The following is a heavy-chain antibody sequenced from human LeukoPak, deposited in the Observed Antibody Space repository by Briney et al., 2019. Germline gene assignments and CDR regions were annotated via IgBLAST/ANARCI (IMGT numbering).Heavy chain of an antibody. D-gene: IGHD3-16*02. V-gene: IGHV4-34*01. CDR1: GGSFSGYY. Sequence: SETLPLTCAVYGGSFSGYYWSWIRQPPGKGLEWIGEINHSESTNYNPSLKSRVTISVDTSKNQFSLKLSSVTAADTAVYYCARGNYYVWGSYRYGFDPWGQGTLVTVSS. CDR3: ARGNYYVWGSYRYGFDP. CDR2: INHSEST. J-gene: IGHJ5*02.